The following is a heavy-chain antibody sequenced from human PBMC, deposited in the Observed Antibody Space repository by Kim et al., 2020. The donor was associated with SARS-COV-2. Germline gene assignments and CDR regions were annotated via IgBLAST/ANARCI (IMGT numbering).Heavy chain of an antibody. CDR2: IYYSGST. V-gene: IGHV4-59*13. J-gene: IGHJ6*02. CDR3: ARVELGMPYYYYGMDV. CDR1: GGSISSYY. Sequence: SETLSLTCTVSGGSISSYYWSWIRQPPGKGLEWIGYIYYSGSTNYNPSLKSRVTISVDTSKNQFSLKLSSVTAADTAVYYCARVELGMPYYYYGMDVWGQGTTVTVSS. D-gene: IGHD7-27*01.